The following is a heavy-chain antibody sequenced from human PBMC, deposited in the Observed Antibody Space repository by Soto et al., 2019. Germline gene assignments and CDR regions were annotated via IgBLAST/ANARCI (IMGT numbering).Heavy chain of an antibody. Sequence: GGSLRLSCAASGFPFNSYAISWVRQGPGKGLEWVAASTGPGGSTYNEDSVKGRFTVSREESKKTVYLQLDGLRDEDTAIYYGGKGRGDYKGDYNYYGMDVSDQGTTVTVSS. CDR3: GKGRGDYKGDYNYYGMDV. CDR1: GFPFNSYA. D-gene: IGHD4-17*01. J-gene: IGHJ6*02. V-gene: IGHV3-23*01. CDR2: STGPGGST.